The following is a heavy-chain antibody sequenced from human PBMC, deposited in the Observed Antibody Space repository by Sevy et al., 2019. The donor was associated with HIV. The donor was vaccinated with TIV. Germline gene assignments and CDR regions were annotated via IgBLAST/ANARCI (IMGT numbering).Heavy chain of an antibody. V-gene: IGHV4-39*01. CDR2: IYYSGRT. CDR1: GDSITRSNYY. J-gene: IGHJ4*02. Sequence: SETLSLTCTVSGDSITRSNYYWAWIRQPPGRGLEWIGSIYYSGRTYYNPSLKSRVTFSLDTSRNRFSLRLSSVTAADTALYYCARYPADQYDRTGYNTRGGYFDSWGQGTLVTVSS. CDR3: ARYPADQYDRTGYNTRGGYFDS. D-gene: IGHD3-22*01.